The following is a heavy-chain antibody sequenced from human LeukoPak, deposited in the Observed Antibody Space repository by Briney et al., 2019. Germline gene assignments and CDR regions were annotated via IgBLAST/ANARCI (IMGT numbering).Heavy chain of an antibody. Sequence: ASETLSLTSTVSSDSISSYYWSWTRQPPGEVLEWIGYIYYSGSTNYNPSLKSRVTISVDTSKNQFSLKLSSVTAADTGVYYCARHYPYGSGSYSPFYFDYWGQGTLVTVSS. J-gene: IGHJ4*02. CDR3: ARHYPYGSGSYSPFYFDY. V-gene: IGHV4-59*08. CDR2: IYYSGST. D-gene: IGHD3-10*01. CDR1: SDSISSYY.